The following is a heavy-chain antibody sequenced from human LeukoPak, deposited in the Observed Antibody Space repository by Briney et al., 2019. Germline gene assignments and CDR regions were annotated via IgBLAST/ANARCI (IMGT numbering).Heavy chain of an antibody. V-gene: IGHV4-38-2*01. Sequence: PSETLSLTCAVSGYSISSGYYWGWIRPPPGKGPELIGSIYHSGITFYNPSLKSRVTISVDTSKKQFSLKLSSVTAADTAVYYCARGYCSGGSCYSYYYYSYMDVWGKGTTVTVP. CDR1: GYSISSGYY. D-gene: IGHD2-15*01. CDR3: ARGYCSGGSCYSYYYYSYMDV. J-gene: IGHJ6*03. CDR2: IYHSGIT.